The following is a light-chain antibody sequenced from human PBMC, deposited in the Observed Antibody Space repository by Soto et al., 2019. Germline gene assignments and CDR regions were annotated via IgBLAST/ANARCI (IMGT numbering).Light chain of an antibody. CDR1: QSISSNY. CDR3: QQFGGSPPIT. Sequence: EIVLTQSPGTLSLSPGERATLSCRASQSISSNYLAWYQQTPGQAPRLLIYGASHRATGIPDRFSGSGSGTDFTLTISRLELEDFAVYYCQQFGGSPPITFGQGTRLEIK. J-gene: IGKJ5*01. V-gene: IGKV3-20*01. CDR2: GAS.